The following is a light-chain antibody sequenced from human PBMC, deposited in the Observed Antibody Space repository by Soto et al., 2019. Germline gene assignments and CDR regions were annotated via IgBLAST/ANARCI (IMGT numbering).Light chain of an antibody. CDR2: SAS. V-gene: IGKV1-6*01. CDR3: LQDHNYPRT. CDR1: QAISNE. Sequence: AIQMTQSPSSLSAFVGDRVTITCRASQAISNELGWYQQKPGKAPKLLIYSASSLQSGVPSRFSGSGSGTHFTLTISSLQPEDFAAYYCLQDHNYPRTFGQGTKVEIK. J-gene: IGKJ1*01.